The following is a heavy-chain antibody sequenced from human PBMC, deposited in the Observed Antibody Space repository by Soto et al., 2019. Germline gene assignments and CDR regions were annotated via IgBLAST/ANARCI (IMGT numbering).Heavy chain of an antibody. CDR2: INAGNGNT. D-gene: IGHD2-15*01. J-gene: IGHJ6*02. V-gene: IGHV1-3*01. Sequence: ASVKVSCKAAGYTFTSYAMHWVRQAPGQRLEWMGWINAGNGNTKYSQKFQGRVTITRDTSASTAYMELSSLRSEDTAVYYCARVKDIIYYYGMDVWGQGTTVTVSS. CDR1: GYTFTSYA. CDR3: ARVKDIIYYYGMDV.